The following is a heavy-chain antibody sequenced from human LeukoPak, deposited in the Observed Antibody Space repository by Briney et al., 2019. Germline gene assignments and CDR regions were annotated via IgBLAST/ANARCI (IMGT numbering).Heavy chain of an antibody. CDR2: ISGSGGST. CDR1: GFTFRNAW. J-gene: IGHJ4*02. V-gene: IGHV3-23*01. CDR3: AKTPIVVVVAAPDY. Sequence: GGSLRLSCAASGFTFRNAWMSWVRQAPGKGLEWVSAISGSGGSTYYADSVKGRFTISRDNSKNTLYLQMNSLRAEDTAVYYCAKTPIVVVVAAPDYWGQGTLVTVSS. D-gene: IGHD2-15*01.